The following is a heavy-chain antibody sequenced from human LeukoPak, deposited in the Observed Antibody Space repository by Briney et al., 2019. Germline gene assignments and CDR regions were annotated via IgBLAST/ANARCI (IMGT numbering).Heavy chain of an antibody. CDR2: INPNSGDT. V-gene: IGHV1-2*02. CDR3: APTSPTAVGLYYFDY. Sequence: GASVKVSCKASGYTFTGYYWHWVRQAPGQGLEWMGWINPNSGDTNSAQKFRGRLTMTRDTSISTAYMELSRLRSDDTAVYYCAPTSPTAVGLYYFDYWGQGTLVTVSS. J-gene: IGHJ4*02. D-gene: IGHD6-13*01. CDR1: GYTFTGYY.